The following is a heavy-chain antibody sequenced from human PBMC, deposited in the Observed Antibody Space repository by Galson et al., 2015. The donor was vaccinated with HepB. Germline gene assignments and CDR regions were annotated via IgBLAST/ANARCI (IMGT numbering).Heavy chain of an antibody. J-gene: IGHJ4*02. D-gene: IGHD5-12*01. Sequence: SLRLSCAASGFTFSSYWMSWVRQAPGKGLEWVANIKQDGSEKYYVDSVKGRFTISRDNAKNSLYLQMNSLRAEDTAVYYCARLSMDIVATIRTLLYDYWGQGTLVTVSS. V-gene: IGHV3-7*03. CDR2: IKQDGSEK. CDR1: GFTFSSYW. CDR3: ARLSMDIVATIRTLLYDY.